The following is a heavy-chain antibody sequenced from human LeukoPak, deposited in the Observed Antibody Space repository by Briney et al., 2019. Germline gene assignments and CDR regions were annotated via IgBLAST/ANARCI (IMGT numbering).Heavy chain of an antibody. Sequence: GGSLRLSCAASGFTFGDYYMSWIRQAPGKGLEWISYISSRGTTTYNADSVKGRFTISRDNTQNSLNLQMNSLRAEDTAVYYCAIPYYYDSPGYFDYWGQGTLVTVSS. CDR3: AIPYYYDSPGYFDY. CDR2: ISSRGTTT. J-gene: IGHJ4*02. V-gene: IGHV3-11*01. D-gene: IGHD3-22*01. CDR1: GFTFGDYY.